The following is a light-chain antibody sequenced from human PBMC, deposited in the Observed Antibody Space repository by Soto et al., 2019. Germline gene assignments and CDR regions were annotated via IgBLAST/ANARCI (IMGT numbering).Light chain of an antibody. CDR1: RKDDGGYNY. Sequence: SALPQPASVSGSPGRSITISCAGTRKDDGGYNYVVWYLQRPCKVPRLMIYEASNRPSAVSNRFSGSKTGSTASLSISVLQAEDEADYYCISYTSSSTSYVFGSGTKATV. CDR2: EAS. J-gene: IGLJ1*01. V-gene: IGLV2-14*01. CDR3: ISYTSSSTSYV.